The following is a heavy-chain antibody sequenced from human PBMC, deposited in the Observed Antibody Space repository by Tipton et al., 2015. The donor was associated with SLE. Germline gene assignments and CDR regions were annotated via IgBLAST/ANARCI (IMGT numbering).Heavy chain of an antibody. CDR1: GGSISSGGYY. J-gene: IGHJ3*02. V-gene: IGHV4-31*03. D-gene: IGHD5-18*01. CDR3: ARDYSYDAFDI. CDR2: IYYSGST. Sequence: TLSLTCTVSGGSISSGGYYWSWIRQHPGKGLEWIGYIYYSGSTYYNPSLKSRVTISVDTSKNQFSLKLSSVTAAGTAVYYCARDYSYDAFDIWGQGTMVTVSS.